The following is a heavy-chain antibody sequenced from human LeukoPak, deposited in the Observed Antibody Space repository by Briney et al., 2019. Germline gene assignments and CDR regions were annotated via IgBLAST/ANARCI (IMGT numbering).Heavy chain of an antibody. V-gene: IGHV3-23*01. CDR3: ARASWVSSTDAVR. J-gene: IGHJ4*02. CDR1: GLSFSTFA. D-gene: IGHD3-16*01. CDR2: LRGNGET. Sequence: GGSLRLSCAACGLSFSTFAMSWVRQGPARGLEWVSSLRGNGETFYADSVRGRFTLSSDSFRDTVYLQLNNLRVEDTAIYSCARASWVSSTDAVRWGQGTLVTVSS.